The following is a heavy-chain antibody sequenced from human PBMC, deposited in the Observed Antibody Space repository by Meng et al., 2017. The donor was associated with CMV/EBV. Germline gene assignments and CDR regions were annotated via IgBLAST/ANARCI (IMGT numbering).Heavy chain of an antibody. D-gene: IGHD3-10*01. Sequence: TFSSYTISWVRPAPGQGLEWMGRIIPILGIANYAQKFQGRVTITADKSTSTAYMELSSLRSEDTAVYYCARDQTYYYGSGSYSPFGYWGQGTLVTVSS. CDR3: ARDQTYYYGSGSYSPFGY. V-gene: IGHV1-69*04. J-gene: IGHJ4*02. CDR2: IIPILGIA. CDR1: TFSSYT.